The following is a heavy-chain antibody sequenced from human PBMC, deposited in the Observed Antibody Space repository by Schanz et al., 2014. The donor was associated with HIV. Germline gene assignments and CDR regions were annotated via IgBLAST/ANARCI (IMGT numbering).Heavy chain of an antibody. V-gene: IGHV3-30*02. CDR2: IWNDGSNK. D-gene: IGHD1-26*01. CDR1: GFTFSTCG. CDR3: AKDGSWEAFDVFDI. Sequence: QVQLVESGGGVVQPGRSLRLSCAASGFTFSTCGMHWVRQAPGKGREWVAFIWNDGSNKSYADSVKGRFTISRDNSKNTLYLQMNSLRAEDTAVYYCAKDGSWEAFDVFDIWGQGTTVSVS. J-gene: IGHJ3*02.